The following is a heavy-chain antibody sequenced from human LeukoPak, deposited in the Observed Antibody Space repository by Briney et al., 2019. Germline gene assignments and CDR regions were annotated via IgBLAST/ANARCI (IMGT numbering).Heavy chain of an antibody. D-gene: IGHD2-15*01. CDR2: INPTGGDT. V-gene: IGHV1-46*01. CDR3: VRDLLAGYDY. J-gene: IGHJ4*02. Sequence: ASVKGSCKASGYIFITDYIHWVRQAPGQGLEWMGEINPTGGDTSYVQQFQGRVTMTRDTSTITVYMELSSLRLEDTAVYYCVRDLLAGYDYWGQGPLVTVSS. CDR1: GYIFITDY.